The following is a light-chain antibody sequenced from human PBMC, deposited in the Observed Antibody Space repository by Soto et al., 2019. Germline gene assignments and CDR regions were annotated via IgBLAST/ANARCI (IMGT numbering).Light chain of an antibody. Sequence: QSVLTQPPSASGSPGQSVTISCTGTSSDVGGYNYVSWYQQHPGKAPKLMIYEVSKRPSGVPDRFSGSKSGNTASLTITGLQAEDEADYYCTSCITANTRCVFGSGTKVTVL. CDR3: TSCITANTRCV. V-gene: IGLV2-8*01. CDR1: SSDVGGYNY. J-gene: IGLJ1*01. CDR2: EVS.